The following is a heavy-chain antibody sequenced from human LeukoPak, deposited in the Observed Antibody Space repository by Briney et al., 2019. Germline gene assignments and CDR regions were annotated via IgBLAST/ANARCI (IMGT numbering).Heavy chain of an antibody. CDR2: INHSGST. D-gene: IGHD2-15*01. CDR3: SLGYCSGGSCYPSWFDP. V-gene: IGHV4-34*01. J-gene: IGHJ5*02. CDR1: GGSFSGYY. Sequence: PSETLSLTCAVYGGSFSGYYWSWIRQPPGKGLEWIGEINHSGSTNYNPSLKSRVTISVDTSKNQFSLKLSSVTAADTAVYFCSLGYCSGGSCYPSWFDPWGQGTLVTVSS.